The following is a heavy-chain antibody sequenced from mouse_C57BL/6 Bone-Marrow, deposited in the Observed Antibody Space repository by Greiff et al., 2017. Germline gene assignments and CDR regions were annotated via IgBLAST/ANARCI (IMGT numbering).Heavy chain of an antibody. CDR3: ARGYLYYFDY. V-gene: IGHV1-63*01. J-gene: IGHJ2*01. CDR1: GYTFTNYW. Sequence: QVHVKQSGAELVRPGTSVKMSCKASGYTFTNYWIGWAKQRPGHGLEWIGDIYPGGGYTNYNEKFKGKATLTADKSSSTAYMQFSSLTSEDSAIYYCARGYLYYFDYWGQGTTLTVSS. CDR2: IYPGGGYT. D-gene: IGHD5-1*01.